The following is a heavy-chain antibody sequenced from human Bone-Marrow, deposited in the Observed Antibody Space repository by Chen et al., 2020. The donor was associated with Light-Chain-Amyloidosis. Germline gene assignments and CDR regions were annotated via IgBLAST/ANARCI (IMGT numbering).Heavy chain of an antibody. V-gene: IGHV3-23*01. Sequence: EVQLLESGGGLVQPGGSLRLSCAASGFSFSNYAMSWVRQAPGKGLEWVSAISPSGGRTYYADSVKGRLTISRDNSENTLYLQMNSLRVEDTAVYYCAKDGKEWLPDAWGRGTLVTVSS. CDR2: ISPSGGRT. J-gene: IGHJ5*02. CDR3: AKDGKEWLPDA. D-gene: IGHD3-3*01. CDR1: GFSFSNYA.